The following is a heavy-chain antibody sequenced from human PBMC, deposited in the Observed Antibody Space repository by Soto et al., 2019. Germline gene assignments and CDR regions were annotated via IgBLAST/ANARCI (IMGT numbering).Heavy chain of an antibody. Sequence: EVQLVESGGGLVKPGGSLRLSCAASGFTFSSYTMNWVRQAPGKGLEWVSFISSSGTYTYYADSLKGRFTISRDNAKDSLYLQMNSLRAGDTAVYYCARKKGDTFDIWGQGTMVTVSS. J-gene: IGHJ3*02. CDR2: ISSSGTYT. V-gene: IGHV3-21*01. CDR3: ARKKGDTFDI. CDR1: GFTFSSYT.